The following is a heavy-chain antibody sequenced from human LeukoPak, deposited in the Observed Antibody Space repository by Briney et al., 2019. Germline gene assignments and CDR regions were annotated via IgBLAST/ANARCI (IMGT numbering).Heavy chain of an antibody. CDR2: ISAYNGNT. CDR1: GYTFASYG. D-gene: IGHD3-9*01. CDR3: ARAVEYFDWLPGVN. J-gene: IGHJ4*02. V-gene: IGHV1-18*01. Sequence: ASVKVSCKASGYTFASYGISWVRQAPGQGLEWMGWISAYNGNTNYAQKLQGRVTMTTDTSTSTAYMELRSLRSDDTAVYYCARAVEYFDWLPGVNWGQGTLVTVSS.